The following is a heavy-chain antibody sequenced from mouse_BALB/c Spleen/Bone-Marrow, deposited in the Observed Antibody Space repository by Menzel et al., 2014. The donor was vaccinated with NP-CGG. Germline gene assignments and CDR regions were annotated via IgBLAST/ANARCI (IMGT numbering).Heavy chain of an antibody. Sequence: VKLMESGPGLVAPSQSLSITCTVSGFSLTDYGVSWIRQPPGKGLEWLGVIWDGGSTYYNSALKSRLSISKDNSESQVFLKMNSLQTDDTAMYYCAKHEDRYDWFAYWGQGTLVTVSA. V-gene: IGHV2-6-5*01. J-gene: IGHJ3*01. CDR1: GFSLTDYG. CDR2: IWDGGST. D-gene: IGHD2-14*01. CDR3: AKHEDRYDWFAY.